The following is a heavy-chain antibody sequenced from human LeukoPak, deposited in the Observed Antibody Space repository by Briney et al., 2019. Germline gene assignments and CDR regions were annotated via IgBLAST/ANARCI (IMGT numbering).Heavy chain of an antibody. J-gene: IGHJ4*02. CDR2: ISAYNGNT. V-gene: IGHV1-18*01. CDR3: ARLLGGYSGYDQDY. D-gene: IGHD5-12*01. Sequence: ASVKVSCRASGYTFTSYGISWVRQAPGQGLEWMGWISAYNGNTNYAQKLQGRVTMTTDTSTSTAYMELRSLRSDDTAVYYCARLLGGYSGYDQDYWGQGTLVTVSS. CDR1: GYTFTSYG.